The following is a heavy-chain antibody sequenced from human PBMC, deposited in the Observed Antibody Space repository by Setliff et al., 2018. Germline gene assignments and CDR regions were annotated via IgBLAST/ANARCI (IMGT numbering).Heavy chain of an antibody. V-gene: IGHV1-69*06. Sequence: ASVKVSCKASGGTFNSYAISWVRQAPGQGLEWMGGIIPIFGSANYAQKFQGRVTMTADTSTNTVYMDLSSLGSEDTAVYYCVRERRGGHFDYWGQGTLVTVSS. CDR1: GGTFNSYA. CDR3: VRERRGGHFDY. J-gene: IGHJ4*02. CDR2: IIPIFGSA.